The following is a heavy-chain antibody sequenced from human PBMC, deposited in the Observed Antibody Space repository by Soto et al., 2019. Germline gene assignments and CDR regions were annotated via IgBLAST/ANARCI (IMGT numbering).Heavy chain of an antibody. J-gene: IGHJ4*02. CDR2: IYWDYDK. CDR1: GFSLSTSGVG. Sequence: QITFKESGPTLVKPTQTLTLTCTFSGFSLSTSGVGVGWIRQPPGKALEWLALIYWDYDKRYSPSLKSRLTITKDTSKNQVVLTMTNMDPVDTATYYCAPRHSSGWYAYWGQGTLVTVSS. CDR3: APRHSSGWYAY. D-gene: IGHD6-19*01. V-gene: IGHV2-5*02.